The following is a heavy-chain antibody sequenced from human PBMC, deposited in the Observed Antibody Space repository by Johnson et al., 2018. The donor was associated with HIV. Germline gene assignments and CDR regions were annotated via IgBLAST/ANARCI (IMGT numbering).Heavy chain of an antibody. Sequence: EVQLVESGGGLVQPGGSLRLSCAASGFTFSSYWMHWVRQAPGKGLVWVSRINSDGSSTSYADSVKGRFTISRDNAKNTLYLQMNSLRAEDTALYYCARATWSDDAFDIWGQGTMVIVSS. CDR2: INSDGSST. J-gene: IGHJ3*02. CDR1: GFTFSSYW. CDR3: ARATWSDDAFDI. D-gene: IGHD2-8*01. V-gene: IGHV3-74*01.